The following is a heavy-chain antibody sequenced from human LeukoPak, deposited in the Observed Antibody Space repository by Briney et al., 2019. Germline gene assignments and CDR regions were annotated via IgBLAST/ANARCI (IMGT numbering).Heavy chain of an antibody. CDR2: ISAYNGNT. Sequence: HRASVKVSCKASGGTFSSYAISWVRQAPGQGLEWMGWISAYNGNTNYAQKLQGRVTMTTDTSTSTAYMELRSLRSDDTAVYYCARILRSHDAFDIWGQGTMVTVSS. J-gene: IGHJ3*02. CDR1: GGTFSSYA. CDR3: ARILRSHDAFDI. V-gene: IGHV1-18*01. D-gene: IGHD3-9*01.